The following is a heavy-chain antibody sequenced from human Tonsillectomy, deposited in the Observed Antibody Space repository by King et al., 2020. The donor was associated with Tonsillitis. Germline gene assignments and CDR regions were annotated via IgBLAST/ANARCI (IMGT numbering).Heavy chain of an antibody. CDR3: ARESNFPRMAPALNWCDP. Sequence: QLVQSGGGLVKPGGSLRLSCAASGFTFSSYSMNWVRQAPGKGLEWVSSISSSSSDIYYADSLKGRFTISRDNAKNSLYLQMNSLRAEDTAVYYCARESNFPRMAPALNWCDPWGQGTLVTVSS. V-gene: IGHV3-21*01. D-gene: IGHD2-2*01. J-gene: IGHJ5*02. CDR2: ISSSSSDI. CDR1: GFTFSSYS.